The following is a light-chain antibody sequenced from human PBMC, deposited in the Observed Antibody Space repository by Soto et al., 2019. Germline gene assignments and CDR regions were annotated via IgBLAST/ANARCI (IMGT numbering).Light chain of an antibody. J-gene: IGLJ3*02. Sequence: QSVLTQPPSVSAAPGQKVTISCSGSSSNIGNNYVSWCQQFPGTAPKLLIYDNNKRPSGIPDRFSGSKSGTSATLGITGLQTGDEADYYCGTWDSSLSAWVFGGGTKVTVL. CDR1: SSNIGNNY. V-gene: IGLV1-51*01. CDR2: DNN. CDR3: GTWDSSLSAWV.